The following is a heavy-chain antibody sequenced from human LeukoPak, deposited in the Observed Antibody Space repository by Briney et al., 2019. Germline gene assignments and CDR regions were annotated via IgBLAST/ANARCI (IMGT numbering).Heavy chain of an antibody. D-gene: IGHD5-24*01. CDR2: IYYTART. Sequence: GKRSETLSLTCTVAGGSISRYYWSCIRQPPGRGLEWVGYIYYTARTNYNPSLKGRVTISVDTYKTKFSLELSSVTAAATAVYYCARVGFGNNYHPIDYWGQGTLVTVSS. V-gene: IGHV4-59*01. J-gene: IGHJ4*02. CDR1: GGSISRYY. CDR3: ARVGFGNNYHPIDY.